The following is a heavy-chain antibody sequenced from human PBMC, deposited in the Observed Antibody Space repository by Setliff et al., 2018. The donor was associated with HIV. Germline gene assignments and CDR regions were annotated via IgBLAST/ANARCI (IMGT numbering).Heavy chain of an antibody. Sequence: PGGSLRLSCAASGFTFDDYAMHWVRQAPGRGLEWVSGITWNSGSIDYADSVKGRFTISRDNTKNSLYLLMNSLRAEDTALYYCVKDRSYGSGSYGMDVWGQGATVTVSS. V-gene: IGHV3-9*01. CDR2: ITWNSGSI. D-gene: IGHD3-10*01. J-gene: IGHJ6*02. CDR1: GFTFDDYA. CDR3: VKDRSYGSGSYGMDV.